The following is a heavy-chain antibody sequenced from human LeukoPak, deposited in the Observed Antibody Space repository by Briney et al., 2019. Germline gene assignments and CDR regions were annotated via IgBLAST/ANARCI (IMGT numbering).Heavy chain of an antibody. CDR1: GLTFSSYA. J-gene: IGHJ4*02. D-gene: IGHD2-2*01. Sequence: PGGSLRLSCAASGLTFSSYAMHWVRQAPGKGLEWVAVISYDGSNKYYADSVKGRFTISRDNSKNTLYLQMNSLRAEDTAVYYCARGHCSSTSCSNFDYWGQGTLVTVSS. V-gene: IGHV3-30*04. CDR3: ARGHCSSTSCSNFDY. CDR2: ISYDGSNK.